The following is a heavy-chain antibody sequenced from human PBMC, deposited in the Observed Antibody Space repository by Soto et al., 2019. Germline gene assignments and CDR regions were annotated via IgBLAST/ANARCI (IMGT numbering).Heavy chain of an antibody. V-gene: IGHV2-5*02. J-gene: IGHJ5*02. CDR1: GLSLSTSGVS. CDR2: IYWDDDK. D-gene: IGHD3-16*02. CDR3: AHSIATTWFDP. Sequence: SGPTLVNPTQTLTLTCTFSGLSLSTSGVSVGWIRQPPGKALEWLALIYWDDDKRYSPSLNSRLTITKDTSKKQVVLTMTNMDPVDTATYYCAHSIATTWFDPWGQGTLVTVSS.